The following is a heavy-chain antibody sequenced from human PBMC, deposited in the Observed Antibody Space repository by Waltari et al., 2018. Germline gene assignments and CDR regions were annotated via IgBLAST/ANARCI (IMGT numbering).Heavy chain of an antibody. D-gene: IGHD4-17*01. CDR1: GFTFSSYW. J-gene: IGHJ3*02. V-gene: IGHV3-7*01. CDR2: IKQDGSEK. CDR3: ARGRMTTVTPSGAFDI. Sequence: EVQLVESGGGLVQPGGSLRLSCAASGFTFSSYWMSWVRQAPGKGLEWVANIKQDGSEKYYVDSVKGRFTISRDNAKNSLYLQMNSLRAEDTAVYYCARGRMTTVTPSGAFDIWGQGTMVTVSS.